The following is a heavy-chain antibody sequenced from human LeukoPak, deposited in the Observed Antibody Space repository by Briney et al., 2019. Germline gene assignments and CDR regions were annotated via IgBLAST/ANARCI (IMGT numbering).Heavy chain of an antibody. CDR3: ARALGRFLEWSNFDY. V-gene: IGHV1-18*01. J-gene: IGHJ4*02. Sequence: ASVKVSCKASGYTFTSYGISWVRQAPGQGLEWMGWISAYNGNTNYAQKLQGRVTMTTDTSTSTAYMELRSLRSEDTAVYYCARALGRFLEWSNFDYWGQGTLVTVSS. D-gene: IGHD3-3*01. CDR1: GYTFTSYG. CDR2: ISAYNGNT.